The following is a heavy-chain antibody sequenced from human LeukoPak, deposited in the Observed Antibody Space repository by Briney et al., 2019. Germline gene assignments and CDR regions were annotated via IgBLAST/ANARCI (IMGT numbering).Heavy chain of an antibody. J-gene: IGHJ1*01. Sequence: GGSLRLSCAASGFTFSSYSMTWVRQAPGKGLEWVSSISSSSRYIYYADSVKGRFTISRDDAKNSLFLQMNSLRVEDTAVYYCVRDLTTSSAAYLHHWGQGTLVTVSS. D-gene: IGHD3-22*01. V-gene: IGHV3-21*01. CDR3: VRDLTTSSAAYLHH. CDR2: ISSSSRYI. CDR1: GFTFSSYS.